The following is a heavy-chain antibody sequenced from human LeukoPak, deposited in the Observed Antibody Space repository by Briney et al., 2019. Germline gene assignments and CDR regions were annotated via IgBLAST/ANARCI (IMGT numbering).Heavy chain of an antibody. CDR3: ARSTPRRITGPKPPRYYFDY. D-gene: IGHD1-20*01. J-gene: IGHJ4*02. Sequence: ASVKVSCKASGYTFTSYDINWVRQATGQGFEWMGWMNPNSGNTGYAQKFQGRVTMTRNTSISTAYMELSSLRSEDTAVYYCARSTPRRITGPKPPRYYFDYWGQGTLVTVSS. V-gene: IGHV1-8*01. CDR1: GYTFTSYD. CDR2: MNPNSGNT.